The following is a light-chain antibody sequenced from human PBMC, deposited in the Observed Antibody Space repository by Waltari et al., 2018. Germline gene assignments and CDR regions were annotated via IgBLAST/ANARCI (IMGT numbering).Light chain of an antibody. CDR2: EVN. CDR1: SSYVGGYNY. V-gene: IGLV2-8*01. J-gene: IGLJ2*01. Sequence: QSALTQPPSASGSPGQSVTISCTGTSSYVGGYNYVSWYQQHPGKAPKVMIYEVNKRPSGVPDRFSGSKSGNTASLTVSGLQAEDEADYYCSSYAGSNNLLFGGGTKLTVL. CDR3: SSYAGSNNLL.